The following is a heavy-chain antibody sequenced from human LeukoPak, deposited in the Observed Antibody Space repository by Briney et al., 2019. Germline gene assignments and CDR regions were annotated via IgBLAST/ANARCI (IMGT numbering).Heavy chain of an antibody. CDR1: GGSISNYF. V-gene: IGHV4-59*01. D-gene: IGHD2-21*02. Sequence: PSETLSLTCTVSGGSISNYFWSWIRQPPGKGLEWIGYIYYSGSTNYNPSLKSRVTISVDTSKNQFSLKLSSVTAADTAVYYCARDLCGGNCLFDYWGQGTLVTVSS. J-gene: IGHJ4*02. CDR2: IYYSGST. CDR3: ARDLCGGNCLFDY.